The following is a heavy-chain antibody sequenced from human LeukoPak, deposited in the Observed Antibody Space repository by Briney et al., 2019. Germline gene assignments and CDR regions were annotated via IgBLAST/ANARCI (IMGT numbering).Heavy chain of an antibody. V-gene: IGHV3-23*01. CDR3: AKLLRGVVVPYFDY. CDR1: GFIVSGYW. D-gene: IGHD3-10*01. Sequence: GGSLRLSCAVSGFIVSGYWMTWVRQAPGKGLEWVSAISGSGDRTHYADSVKGRFTVSRDTSKSTLFLQMNSLRAEDTAVYYCAKLLRGVVVPYFDYWGQGTLVTVSS. CDR2: ISGSGDRT. J-gene: IGHJ4*02.